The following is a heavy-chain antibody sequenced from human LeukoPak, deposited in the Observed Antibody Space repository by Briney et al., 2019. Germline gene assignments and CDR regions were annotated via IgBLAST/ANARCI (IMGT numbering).Heavy chain of an antibody. D-gene: IGHD4-17*01. V-gene: IGHV1-18*01. J-gene: IGHJ4*02. CDR2: ISAYNGNT. Sequence: GASVEVSWKASGYTLTSYGIRWVGQAPGQGLEWMGWISAYNGNTNYAQKLQGRVTMTTDTSTSTAYIELRSLRSNDTAVYYCAKDGRRGYGEIWGQGTLVTVSS. CDR3: AKDGRRGYGEI. CDR1: GYTLTSYG.